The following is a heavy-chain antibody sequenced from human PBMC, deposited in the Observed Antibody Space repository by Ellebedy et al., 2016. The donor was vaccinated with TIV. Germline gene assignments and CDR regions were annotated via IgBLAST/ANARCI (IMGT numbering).Heavy chain of an antibody. CDR1: GFTFSSYA. J-gene: IGHJ4*02. V-gene: IGHV3-64*01. CDR3: ARVESGYDSSGWADY. CDR2: ISSNGGST. D-gene: IGHD3-22*01. Sequence: PGGSLRLSCSASGFTFSSYAMHWVRQAPGKGLEYVSAISSNGGSTYYANSVKGRFTISRDNSKNTLYLQMGSLRAEDMAVYYCARVESGYDSSGWADYWGQGTLVTVSS.